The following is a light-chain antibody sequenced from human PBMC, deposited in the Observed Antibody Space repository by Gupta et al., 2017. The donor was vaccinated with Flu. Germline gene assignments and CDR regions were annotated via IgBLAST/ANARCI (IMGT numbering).Light chain of an antibody. CDR3: QQYHSAPWT. CDR2: WAS. Sequence: DIVMTQSPDSLAVSLGERATINCKSSQSVLYSSNNKNYLAWYQKKPGQHPKLLIYWASTRESGVPDRFSGSGSGTDFTLTITSLQAEDVAVYYCQQYHSAPWTFGQGTKVEIK. J-gene: IGKJ1*01. V-gene: IGKV4-1*01. CDR1: QSVLYSSNNKNY.